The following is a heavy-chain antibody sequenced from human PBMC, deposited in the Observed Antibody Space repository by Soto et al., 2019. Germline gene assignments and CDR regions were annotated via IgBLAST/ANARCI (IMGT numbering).Heavy chain of an antibody. J-gene: IGHJ4*02. D-gene: IGHD3-22*01. Sequence: SETLSLTCTVSGGSISSSSYYWGWIRQPPGKGLEWIGSIYYSGSTYYNPSLKSRVTISVDTSKNQFSLKLSSVTAADTAVYYCPLYYYDSSGYYSIDYWGQGTLVTVSS. CDR3: PLYYYDSSGYYSIDY. V-gene: IGHV4-39*01. CDR2: IYYSGST. CDR1: GGSISSSSYY.